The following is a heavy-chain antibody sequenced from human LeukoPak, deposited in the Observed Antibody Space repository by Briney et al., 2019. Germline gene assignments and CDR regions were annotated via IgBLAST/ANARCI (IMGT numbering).Heavy chain of an antibody. D-gene: IGHD3-10*01. CDR3: ARDDPSREFGEPIYYYYYMDV. CDR1: GFTFDDYA. CDR2: ISWNSGSI. V-gene: IGHV3-9*01. J-gene: IGHJ6*03. Sequence: GGSLRLSCAASGFTFDDYAMHWVRQATGKGLEWVSVISWNSGSIGYADSVKGRFTISRDNAKTSLYLQMNSLRAEDTALYYCARDDPSREFGEPIYYYYYMDVWGKGTTVTVSS.